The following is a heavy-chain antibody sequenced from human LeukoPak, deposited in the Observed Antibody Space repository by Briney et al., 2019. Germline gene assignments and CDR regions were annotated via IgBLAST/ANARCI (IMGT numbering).Heavy chain of an antibody. CDR2: INHSGST. V-gene: IGHV4-34*01. CDR3: ARGTDYFDWLLSHALDY. CDR1: GGSFSGYY. Sequence: PSETLSLTCAVYGGSFSGYYWNWIRQPPGKGLEWIGEINHSGSTNYNPSLKSRVTISVDTSKNQFSLKLSSVTAADTAVYYCARGTDYFDWLLSHALDYWGQGTLVTVSS. D-gene: IGHD3-9*01. J-gene: IGHJ4*02.